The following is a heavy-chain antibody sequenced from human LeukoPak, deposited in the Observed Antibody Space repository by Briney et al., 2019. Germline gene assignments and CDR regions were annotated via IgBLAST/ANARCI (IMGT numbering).Heavy chain of an antibody. Sequence: SVTLSLTCTVSGGSVSSGSYYWSWIRQPPGKGLEWIGYIYYSGSTNYNPSLKSRVTISVDTSKNQFSLKLSSVTAADTAVYYCTKAESGNFDYWGQGTLVTVSS. D-gene: IGHD6-25*01. CDR3: TKAESGNFDY. V-gene: IGHV4-61*01. CDR2: IYYSGST. CDR1: GGSVSSGSYY. J-gene: IGHJ4*02.